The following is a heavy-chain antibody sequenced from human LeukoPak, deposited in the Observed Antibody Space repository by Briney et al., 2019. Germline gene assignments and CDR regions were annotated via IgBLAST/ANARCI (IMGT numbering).Heavy chain of an antibody. CDR2: INPNSGGT. CDR1: GFSFSDYY. CDR3: ARAGIAAPFDY. Sequence: ASVKVSCKASGFSFSDYYMHWVRQAPGQGPEWMGWINPNSGGTNYAQKFQGRVTMTRDTSISTAYMELSRLRSDDTAVYCCARAGIAAPFDYWGQGTLVTVSS. D-gene: IGHD6-13*01. J-gene: IGHJ4*02. V-gene: IGHV1-2*02.